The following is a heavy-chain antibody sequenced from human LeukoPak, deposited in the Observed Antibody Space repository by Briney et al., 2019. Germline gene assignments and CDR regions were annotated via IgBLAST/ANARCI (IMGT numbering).Heavy chain of an antibody. CDR1: GFTFSSYG. J-gene: IGHJ4*02. Sequence: GRSLRLSCEASGFTFSSYGIHWVRQAPGKGLEWVAVISYDGSNKYYADSVKGRFTISRDNSKNTLYLQMNSLRAEDTAVYYCAKEPHYYYDSSGHYDYWGQGTLVTVSS. V-gene: IGHV3-30*18. CDR2: ISYDGSNK. D-gene: IGHD3-22*01. CDR3: AKEPHYYYDSSGHYDY.